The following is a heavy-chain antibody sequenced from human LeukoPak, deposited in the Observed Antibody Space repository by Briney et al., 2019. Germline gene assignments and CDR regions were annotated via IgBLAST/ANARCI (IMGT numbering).Heavy chain of an antibody. J-gene: IGHJ6*02. Sequence: QSGGSLRLSCAASGFTFSNHGMQWVRQAPGKGLEWVAFIRYDGTKQFYADSVKGRCTISRDNSKNTLYLQMNSLRAEDTAVYYCAKIEPVYGRIGGGSLYGMDVWGQGTTVTVSS. D-gene: IGHD1-26*01. CDR3: AKIEPVYGRIGGGSLYGMDV. CDR1: GFTFSNHG. V-gene: IGHV3-30*02. CDR2: IRYDGTKQ.